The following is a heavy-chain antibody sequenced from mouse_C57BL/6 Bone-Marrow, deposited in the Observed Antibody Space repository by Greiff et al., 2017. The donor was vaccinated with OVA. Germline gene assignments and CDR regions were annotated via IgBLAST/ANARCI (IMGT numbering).Heavy chain of an antibody. J-gene: IGHJ3*01. CDR1: GFTFSDFY. D-gene: IGHD1-1*01. V-gene: IGHV7-1*01. CDR3: ARDAHYGSSYPFAY. Sequence: EVKLVESGGGLVQSGRSLRLSCATSGFTFSDFYMEWVRQAPGKGLEWIAASRNKANDYTTEYSASVKGRFIVSRDTSQSILYLQMNALRAEDTAIYYCARDAHYGSSYPFAYWGQGTLVTVSA. CDR2: SRNKANDYTT.